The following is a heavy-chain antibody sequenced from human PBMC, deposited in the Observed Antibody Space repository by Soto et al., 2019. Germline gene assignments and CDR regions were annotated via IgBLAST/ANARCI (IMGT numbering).Heavy chain of an antibody. Sequence: PSETLSLTCAVYGGSFSGHYWSWIFQPPGKGLEWIGEINHSGSTNYNPSLKSRVTISADTSKNQFSLKLSSVTAADTAVYYCARNYGDNRHWGQGTLVTVSS. CDR2: INHSGST. CDR1: GGSFSGHY. J-gene: IGHJ4*02. CDR3: ARNYGDNRH. V-gene: IGHV4-34*01. D-gene: IGHD4-17*01.